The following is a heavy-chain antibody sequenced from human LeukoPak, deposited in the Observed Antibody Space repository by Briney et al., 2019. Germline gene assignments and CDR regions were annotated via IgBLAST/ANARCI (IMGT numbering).Heavy chain of an antibody. D-gene: IGHD6-25*01. J-gene: IGHJ4*02. Sequence: SETLSLTCAAYGGSFSGYYWSWIRQPPGKGLEWIGEINHSGSTNYNPSLKSRVTISVDTSKNQFSLKLSSVTAADTAVYYCARGASGVLFDYWGQGTLVTVSS. V-gene: IGHV4-34*01. CDR1: GGSFSGYY. CDR2: INHSGST. CDR3: ARGASGVLFDY.